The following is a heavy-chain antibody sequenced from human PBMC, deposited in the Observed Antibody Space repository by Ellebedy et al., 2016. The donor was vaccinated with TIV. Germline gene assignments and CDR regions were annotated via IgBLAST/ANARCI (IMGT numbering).Heavy chain of an antibody. J-gene: IGHJ4*02. CDR1: GYTFSGYY. Sequence: ASVKVSCKASGYTFSGYYMHWVRQAPGQGLEWMGWISAYNGNTNYAQKLQGRVTMTTDTSTSTAYMELRSLRSDDTAMYYCARQWVGSSHGFDYWGQGTQVTVSS. CDR3: ARQWVGSSHGFDY. CDR2: ISAYNGNT. V-gene: IGHV1-18*04. D-gene: IGHD3-10*01.